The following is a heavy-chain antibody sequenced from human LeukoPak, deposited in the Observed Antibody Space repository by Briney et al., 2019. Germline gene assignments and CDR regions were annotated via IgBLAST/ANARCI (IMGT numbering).Heavy chain of an antibody. Sequence: GGSLRLSCAASGFTFSSYGMHWVRQAPGKGLEWVAVISYDGSNKCYADSVKGRFTISRDNPKNTLYLQMNSLRAEDTAVYYCAKDPFFRGDYGQSRGYWGQGTLVTVSS. CDR1: GFTFSSYG. CDR2: ISYDGSNK. J-gene: IGHJ4*02. V-gene: IGHV3-30*18. D-gene: IGHD4-17*01. CDR3: AKDPFFRGDYGQSRGY.